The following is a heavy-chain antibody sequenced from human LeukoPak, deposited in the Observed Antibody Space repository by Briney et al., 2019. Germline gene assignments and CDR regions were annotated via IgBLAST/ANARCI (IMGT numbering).Heavy chain of an antibody. Sequence: SQTLSLTYPLYGGSFSGYYWSCVRQPPGKGLKWLGEINHSGSNNYNPTLKSRVTISVDTSKIQFSLKMSSVTAADTAVYYCARVGDAANDSSGYSIDYWGQGTLVTVSS. CDR1: GGSFSGYY. J-gene: IGHJ4*02. CDR3: ARVGDAANDSSGYSIDY. D-gene: IGHD3-22*01. CDR2: INHSGSN. V-gene: IGHV4-34*01.